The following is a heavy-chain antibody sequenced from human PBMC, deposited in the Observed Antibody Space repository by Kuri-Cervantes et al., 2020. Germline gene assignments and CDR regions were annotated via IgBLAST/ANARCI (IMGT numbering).Heavy chain of an antibody. D-gene: IGHD2-2*01. V-gene: IGHV3-30-3*01. Sequence: GESLKISCAASGFTFSSYAMHWVRQAPGKGLEWVAVISYDGSNKYYADSVKGRFTISRDNSKNTLYLQMNSLRAEDTAVYYCAKGPPRVPAPNEYYFDYWGQGTLVTVSS. CDR1: GFTFSSYA. J-gene: IGHJ4*02. CDR2: ISYDGSNK. CDR3: AKGPPRVPAPNEYYFDY.